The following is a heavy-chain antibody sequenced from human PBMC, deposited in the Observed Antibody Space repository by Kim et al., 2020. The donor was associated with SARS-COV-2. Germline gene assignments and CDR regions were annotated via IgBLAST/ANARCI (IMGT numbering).Heavy chain of an antibody. Sequence: GGSLRLSCAASGFTFSSYAMHWVRQAPGKGLEWVAVISYDGSNKYYADSVKGRFTISRDNSKNTLYLQMNSLRAEDTAVYYCARGNYGSSTSCYDRGTFDIWGRGTMVTVSS. J-gene: IGHJ3*02. CDR1: GFTFSSYA. V-gene: IGHV3-30*04. D-gene: IGHD2-2*01. CDR3: ARGNYGSSTSCYDRGTFDI. CDR2: ISYDGSNK.